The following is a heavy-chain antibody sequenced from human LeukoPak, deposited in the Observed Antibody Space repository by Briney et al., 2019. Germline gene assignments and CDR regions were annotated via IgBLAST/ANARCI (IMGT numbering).Heavy chain of an antibody. V-gene: IGHV4-4*07. CDR2: IYTSGST. CDR3: AREMTGAYYYDSSGYPFWYFDY. D-gene: IGHD3-22*01. Sequence: PSETLSLTCTVSGGSISSYYWSWIRQPAGKGLEWIGRIYTSGSTNYNPSLKSRVTMSVDTSKNQFSLKLSSVTAADTAVYYCAREMTGAYYYDSSGYPFWYFDYWGQGTLVTVSS. CDR1: GGSISSYY. J-gene: IGHJ4*02.